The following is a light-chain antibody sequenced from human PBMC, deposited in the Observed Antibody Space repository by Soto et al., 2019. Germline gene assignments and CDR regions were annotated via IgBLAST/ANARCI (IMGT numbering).Light chain of an antibody. CDR2: WAS. CDR3: QQYYSPPWT. CDR1: QSLLLSSRHENC. J-gene: IGKJ1*01. V-gene: IGKV4-1*01. Sequence: DIVVTQSPESLAVSLGERATINCRSSQSLLLSSRHENCLAWYQQKPGQPPRLLIYWASTRESGVPDRFSGSGSGTDFTLTISSLQAEDVALYYCQQYYSPPWTFGQGTKVEIK.